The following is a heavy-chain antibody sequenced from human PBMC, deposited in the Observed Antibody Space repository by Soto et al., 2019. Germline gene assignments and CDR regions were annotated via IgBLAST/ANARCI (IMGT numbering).Heavy chain of an antibody. CDR1: GGSFSGYY. D-gene: IGHD3-3*01. CDR2: INHSGST. V-gene: IGHV4-34*01. CDR3: ASGYSDFWSGYPNWFDP. Sequence: SETLSLTFAVYGGSFSGYYWSWXRQPPGKGLEWIGEINHSGSTNYNPSLKSRVTISVDTSKNQFSLKLSSVTAADTAVYYCASGYSDFWSGYPNWFDPWGQGTLVTVSS. J-gene: IGHJ5*02.